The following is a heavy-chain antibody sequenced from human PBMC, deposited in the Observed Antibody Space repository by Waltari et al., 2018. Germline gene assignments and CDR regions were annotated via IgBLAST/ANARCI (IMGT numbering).Heavy chain of an antibody. CDR1: GFTFSSYA. J-gene: IGHJ6*02. CDR2: ISGSGGST. Sequence: EVQLLESGGGLVQPGGSLRLSCAASGFTFSSYAMSWVRQAPGKGREWVSAISGSGGSTYDADSGKGRFTISRDNSKNTLYLKMNSLRAEDTAVYYCAKDPLRYFDWLENYYGMDVWGQGTTVTVSS. D-gene: IGHD3-9*01. V-gene: IGHV3-23*01. CDR3: AKDPLRYFDWLENYYGMDV.